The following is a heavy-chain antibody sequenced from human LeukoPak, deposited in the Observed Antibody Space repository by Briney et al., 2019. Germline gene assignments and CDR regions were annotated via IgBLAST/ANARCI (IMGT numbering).Heavy chain of an antibody. V-gene: IGHV1-46*01. CDR3: ARRYSSGTFDI. CDR1: GYTFSIYN. Sequence: ASVKFSCKASGYTFSIYNMHWVRQAPGQGLEWMGIINPSGGTSYAQKLQGRITMTRDTSISTAYMELSRLRSDDTAVYYCARRYSSGTFDIWGQGTMVTVSS. CDR2: INPSGGT. J-gene: IGHJ3*02. D-gene: IGHD6-19*01.